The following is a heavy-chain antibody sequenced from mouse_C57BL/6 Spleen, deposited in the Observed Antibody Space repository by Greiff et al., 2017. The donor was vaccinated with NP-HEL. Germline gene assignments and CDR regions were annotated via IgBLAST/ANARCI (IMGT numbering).Heavy chain of an antibody. CDR1: GYTFTSYW. J-gene: IGHJ2*01. V-gene: IGHV1-59*01. Sequence: QVQLQQPGAELVRPGTSVKLSCKASGYTFTSYWMHWVKQRPGQGLEWIGVIDPSDSYTNYNQKFKGKATLTVDTSSSTAYMQLSSLTSEDSAVYYCARRGYGSSWGYFDYWGQGTTLTVSS. D-gene: IGHD1-1*01. CDR3: ARRGYGSSWGYFDY. CDR2: IDPSDSYT.